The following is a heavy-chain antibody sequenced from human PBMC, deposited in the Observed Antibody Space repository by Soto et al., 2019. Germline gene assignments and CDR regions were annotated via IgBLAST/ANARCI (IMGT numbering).Heavy chain of an antibody. D-gene: IGHD3-16*01. CDR3: ASNYAYAEGYYWYGIDV. CDR2: ISSYGSDT. CDR1: GFTFSRYW. Sequence: GSLRLSCAASGFTFSRYWMHWVRQAPGKGLVWVSRISSYGSDTHYAGSVKGRFTISRDNAKNTLYLQMNSLRADDTAVYYCASNYAYAEGYYWYGIDVWGQGTTVTVSS. V-gene: IGHV3-74*01. J-gene: IGHJ6*02.